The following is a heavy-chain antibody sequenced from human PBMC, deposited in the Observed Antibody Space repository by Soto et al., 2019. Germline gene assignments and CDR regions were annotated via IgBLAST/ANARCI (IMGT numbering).Heavy chain of an antibody. D-gene: IGHD2-2*01. CDR1: GFTFSSYA. J-gene: IGHJ3*02. CDR3: ATDSAYAFDI. Sequence: GGSLRLSCAASGFTFSSYAMHWVRQAPGKGLEWVAVISYDGSNKYYADSVKGRFTISRDNSKNTLYLQMNSLRAEDTAVYYCATDSAYAFDIWGQGTMVTVSS. CDR2: ISYDGSNK. V-gene: IGHV3-30-3*01.